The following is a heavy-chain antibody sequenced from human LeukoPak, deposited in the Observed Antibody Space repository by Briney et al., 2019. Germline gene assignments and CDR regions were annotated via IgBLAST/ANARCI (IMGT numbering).Heavy chain of an antibody. V-gene: IGHV3-23*01. D-gene: IGHD5-18*01. CDR1: GFTFSSYA. CDR3: AYVGYSHGYNY. CDR2: ISGSGGST. J-gene: IGHJ4*02. Sequence: GGSLRLSCAASGFTFSSYAMSWVRQAPGKGLEWVSAISGSGGSTYYADSVKGRFTISRDNSKNTLYLQMNSLRAEDTAVYYCAYVGYSHGYNYWGQGTLVTVSS.